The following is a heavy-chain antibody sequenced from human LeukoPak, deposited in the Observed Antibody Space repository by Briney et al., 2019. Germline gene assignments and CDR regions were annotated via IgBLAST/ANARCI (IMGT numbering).Heavy chain of an antibody. V-gene: IGHV1-2*02. Sequence: GASVKVSCKASVYTFTNLYMHWVRQAPGQGLEWMGFIKSNTGGTVYAQKFQGRVTMTRDTSISTAYMELSRLTSDDTAVYFCARHNYDFDFDYWGQGTLVTVSS. CDR1: VYTFTNLY. J-gene: IGHJ4*02. CDR2: IKSNTGGT. D-gene: IGHD4-11*01. CDR3: ARHNYDFDFDY.